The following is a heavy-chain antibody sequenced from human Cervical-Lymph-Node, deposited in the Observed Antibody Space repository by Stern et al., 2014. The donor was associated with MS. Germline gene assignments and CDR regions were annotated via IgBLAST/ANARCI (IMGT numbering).Heavy chain of an antibody. D-gene: IGHD3-10*01. J-gene: IGHJ4*02. CDR2: ISWKSGSI. CDR1: GFPFDGYA. CDR3: AKGKYYGSGNFDY. Sequence: EVQLVESGGGLVQPGRSLRLSCAASGFPFDGYAMHWVRQAPGKGLEWVSVISWKSGSIGYADSEKGRFTISRDNAKNSLYLQMNSLRAEDTALYYCAKGKYYGSGNFDYWGQETLVTVSS. V-gene: IGHV3-9*01.